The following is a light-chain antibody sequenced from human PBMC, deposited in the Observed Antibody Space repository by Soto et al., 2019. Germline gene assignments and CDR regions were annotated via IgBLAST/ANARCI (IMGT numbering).Light chain of an antibody. CDR3: QQYNNWPASFT. CDR1: QSVSSN. V-gene: IGKV3-15*01. J-gene: IGKJ3*01. CDR2: GAS. Sequence: EIVMTQSPATLSVSPGERADLSCRASQSVSSNLAWYQQKPGQDPRLLIYGASTRATGIPARFSGSGSGTEFTLTISSLQSEDFAVYYCQQYNNWPASFTFGPGTKVDI.